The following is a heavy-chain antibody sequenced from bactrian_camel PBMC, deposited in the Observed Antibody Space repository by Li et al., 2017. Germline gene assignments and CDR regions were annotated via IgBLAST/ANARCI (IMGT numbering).Heavy chain of an antibody. CDR3: AALSERYSGGDFGY. D-gene: IGHD4*01. J-gene: IGHJ6*01. CDR1: EDLYRGYC. Sequence: HVQLVESGGGSVQAGGSLTLSCVAPEDLYRGYCMGWFRQVKGKEYEGIVVIGSDGRTSYAESVKGRFTISKDNAKNTLYLQMNSLKPEDTAVYYCAALSERYSGGDFGYWGQGTQVTVS. V-gene: IGHV3S53*01. CDR2: IGSDGRT.